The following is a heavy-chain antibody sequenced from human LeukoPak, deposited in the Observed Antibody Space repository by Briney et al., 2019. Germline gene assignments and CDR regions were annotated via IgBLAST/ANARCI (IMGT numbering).Heavy chain of an antibody. Sequence: ASVKVSCKVSGYTLTELSMHWVRQAPGKGLEWMGGFDPEDGETIYAQKFQGRVTLTEDTSTDTAYMELSSLSSADTAMYYCALNAYCSSNSCWGNYYHYYMDFWGKGTTVTVSS. J-gene: IGHJ6*03. D-gene: IGHD2-2*01. CDR2: FDPEDGET. CDR1: GYTLTELS. V-gene: IGHV1-24*01. CDR3: ALNAYCSSNSCWGNYYHYYMDF.